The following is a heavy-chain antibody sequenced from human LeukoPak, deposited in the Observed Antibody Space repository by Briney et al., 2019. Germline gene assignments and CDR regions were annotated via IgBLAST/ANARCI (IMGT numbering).Heavy chain of an antibody. J-gene: IGHJ5*02. CDR1: GGSISSSSYY. CDR3: ARLYAGANRWFDP. D-gene: IGHD5/OR15-5a*01. Sequence: SETLSLTCTVSGGSISSSSYYWGWIRQPPGKGLEWTGSMYYSGSTYYNPSLKSRVTISVDTSKDQFSLKLSSVTAADTAVYYCARLYAGANRWFDPWGQGTLVTVSS. V-gene: IGHV4-39*01. CDR2: MYYSGST.